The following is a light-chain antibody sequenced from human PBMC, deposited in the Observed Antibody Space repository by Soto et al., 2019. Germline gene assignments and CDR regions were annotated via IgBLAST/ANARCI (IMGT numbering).Light chain of an antibody. J-gene: IGKJ2*01. CDR2: WAS. Sequence: DIVMTQSPDSLAVSLGERATINCKSSQTFLSSSNNKNCLAWYQQRPGQPPKLLIYWASTRESGVPDRFSASGSGTDFTLTISSLQAEDVAVYYCQQYYTTPPTFGQGTKLEIK. CDR1: QTFLSSSNNKNC. V-gene: IGKV4-1*01. CDR3: QQYYTTPPT.